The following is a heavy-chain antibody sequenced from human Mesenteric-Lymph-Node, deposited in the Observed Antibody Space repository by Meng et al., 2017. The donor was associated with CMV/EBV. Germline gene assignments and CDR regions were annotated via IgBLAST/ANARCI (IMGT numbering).Heavy chain of an antibody. CDR2: ISYDGSNK. V-gene: IGHV3-30-3*01. J-gene: IGHJ5*02. CDR1: GFTFSSYA. Sequence: GESLKISCAASGFTFSSYAMHWVRQAAGKGLEWVALISYDGSNKYYADSVKGRFTISRDNSKNTLYLQMNSLRAEDTAVFYCARDPHYDFWSGYPYNWFDPWGQGTLVTVSS. CDR3: ARDPHYDFWSGYPYNWFDP. D-gene: IGHD3-3*01.